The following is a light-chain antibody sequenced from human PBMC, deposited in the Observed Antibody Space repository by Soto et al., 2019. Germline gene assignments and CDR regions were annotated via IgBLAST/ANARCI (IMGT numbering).Light chain of an antibody. CDR1: SSDVGGYKY. CDR2: EVN. CDR3: SSYAGSNNVL. V-gene: IGLV2-8*01. J-gene: IGLJ2*01. Sequence: QSALTQPASVSGSPGQSITISCTGTSSDVGGYKYVSWHQLHPGKAPKLIIYEVNKRASGVPDRFSGSKSGNTASLTVSGLQAEDEADYYCSSYAGSNNVLFGGGTKLTVL.